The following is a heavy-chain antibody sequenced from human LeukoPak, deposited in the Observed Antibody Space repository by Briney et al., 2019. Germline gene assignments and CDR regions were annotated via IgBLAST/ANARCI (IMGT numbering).Heavy chain of an antibody. CDR3: ARAPAAGTGYYYYYMDV. V-gene: IGHV1-69*06. D-gene: IGHD6-13*01. J-gene: IGHJ6*03. CDR1: GGTFSSYA. CDR2: IIPIFGTA. Sequence: SVKVSCKASGGTFSSYAISWVRQAPGQGLEWMGGIIPIFGTANCAQKFQGRVTITADKSTSTAYMELSSLRSEDTAVYYCARAPAAGTGYYYYYMDVWGKGTTVTVSS.